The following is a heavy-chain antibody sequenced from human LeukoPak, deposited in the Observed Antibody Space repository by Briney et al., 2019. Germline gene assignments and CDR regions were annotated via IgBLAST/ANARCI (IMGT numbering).Heavy chain of an antibody. Sequence: ASVKVSCKASGYTFTNYAMQWVRQAPGQRLEWLGWISAGNGDLRYSQNFQGRVTITRDTSATTAYMELGSLTSEDTAVYYCARGRWTSTVTTYYLDYWGQGTLVTVSS. J-gene: IGHJ4*02. V-gene: IGHV1-3*01. CDR3: ARGRWTSTVTTYYLDY. CDR2: ISAGNGDL. D-gene: IGHD4-17*01. CDR1: GYTFTNYA.